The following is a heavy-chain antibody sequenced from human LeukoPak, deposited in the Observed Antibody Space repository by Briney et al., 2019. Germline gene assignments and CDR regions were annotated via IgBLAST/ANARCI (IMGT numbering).Heavy chain of an antibody. D-gene: IGHD3-22*01. CDR1: GYTFTSYG. V-gene: IGHV1-18*01. Sequence: ASVKVSCKASGYTFTSYGISWVRQAPGQGLEWMGWISAYNGNTNYAQKLQGRVTMTTDTSTSTAYIELRSLRSDDTAVYYCARVLGYYDSSGYYSGRSYYYGMDVWGQGTTVTVSS. CDR3: ARVLGYYDSSGYYSGRSYYYGMDV. CDR2: ISAYNGNT. J-gene: IGHJ6*02.